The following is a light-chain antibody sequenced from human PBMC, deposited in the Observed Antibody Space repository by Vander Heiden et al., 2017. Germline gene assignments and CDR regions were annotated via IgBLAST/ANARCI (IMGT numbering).Light chain of an antibody. CDR2: DFT. V-gene: IGLV2-14*01. J-gene: IGLJ2*01. CDR1: SSDVGRYNS. Sequence: QSALTQPASVSGSPGQSITISCTGTSSDVGRYNSVSWYQQHPGKASQLMIYDFTNRPSGVSERFSGSKSGNAASLTISGLQAEDEADYYCRSYTSINTLRVVFGGGTKLTVL. CDR3: RSYTSINTLRVV.